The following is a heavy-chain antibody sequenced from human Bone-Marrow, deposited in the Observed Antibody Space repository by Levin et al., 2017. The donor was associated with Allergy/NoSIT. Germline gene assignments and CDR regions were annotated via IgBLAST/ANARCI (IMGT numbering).Heavy chain of an antibody. CDR3: ARVYGRGGNYYFDY. D-gene: IGHD1-1*01. V-gene: IGHV3-74*01. CDR1: GFTFSGYW. Sequence: PGGSLRLSCAASGFTFSGYWMSWVRQSPGKGLIYVSHLYTGGTVTTYADFVKGRFTISRDNAKNTLYLQMNSLRAEDTAVYYCARVYGRGGNYYFDYWGQGTRVTVSS. J-gene: IGHJ4*02. CDR2: LYTGGTVT.